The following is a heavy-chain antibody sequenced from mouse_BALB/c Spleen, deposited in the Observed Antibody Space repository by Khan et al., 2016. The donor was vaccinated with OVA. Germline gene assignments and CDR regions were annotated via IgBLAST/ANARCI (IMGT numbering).Heavy chain of an antibody. J-gene: IGHJ3*01. CDR3: VRDGAYHRNDGWFAY. Sequence: QVQLKQSGPELARPWASVTMSCKASGYTFTSYTIHWINLSPGQGLEWIGFINPSNGYTNYNQKFTEKATLTADTSSTTAYMELSILTSDDSALYNCVRDGAYHRNDGWFAYWGQGTLVTVSA. CDR1: GYTFTSYT. D-gene: IGHD2-14*01. CDR2: INPSNGYT. V-gene: IGHV1-4*01.